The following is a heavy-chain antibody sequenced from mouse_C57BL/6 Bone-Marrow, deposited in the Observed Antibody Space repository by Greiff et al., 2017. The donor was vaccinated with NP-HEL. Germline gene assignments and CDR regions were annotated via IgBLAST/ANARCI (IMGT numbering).Heavy chain of an antibody. D-gene: IGHD1-1*02. Sequence: VQLQQSGPELVKPGASVKLSCKASGYTFTSYDINWVKQRPGQGLEWIGWIYPRDGSTTYNEKFKGKATLTVDTSSSTAYMELHSLTSEDSAVYFCARDYPAWFAYWGQGTLVTVSA. CDR3: ARDYPAWFAY. CDR2: IYPRDGST. J-gene: IGHJ3*01. V-gene: IGHV1-85*01. CDR1: GYTFTSYD.